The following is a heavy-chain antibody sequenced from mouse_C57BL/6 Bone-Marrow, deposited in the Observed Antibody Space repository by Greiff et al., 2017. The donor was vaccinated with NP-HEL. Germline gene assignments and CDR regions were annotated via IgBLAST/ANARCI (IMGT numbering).Heavy chain of an antibody. CDR1: GYAFTNYL. CDR3: AREVNYYGNYVLYYYAMDY. D-gene: IGHD2-1*01. V-gene: IGHV1-54*01. Sequence: QVQLQQSGAELVRPGTSVKVSCKASGYAFTNYLIEWVKQRPGQGLEWIGVINPGSGGTNYNEKFKCKATLTADKSSSTAYMQLSSLTSEDSAVYFCAREVNYYGNYVLYYYAMDYWGQGTSVTVSS. CDR2: INPGSGGT. J-gene: IGHJ4*01.